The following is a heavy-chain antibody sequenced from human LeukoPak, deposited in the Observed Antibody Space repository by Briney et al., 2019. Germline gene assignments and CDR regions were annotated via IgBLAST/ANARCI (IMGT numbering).Heavy chain of an antibody. J-gene: IGHJ4*02. CDR3: ARAGSDSWSGHYTDRFLHYFDY. Sequence: SETLSLTCTVSGGSISSDDYYWSWIRQRPGKGLEWIGYMYDSGSTYYNPSLKSRVTISIDTSKNEFSLKLSSVTAADTAVYYCARAGSDSWSGHYTDRFLHYFDYWGQGTLVTVSS. CDR2: MYDSGST. D-gene: IGHD3-3*01. V-gene: IGHV4-30-4*01. CDR1: GGSISSDDYY.